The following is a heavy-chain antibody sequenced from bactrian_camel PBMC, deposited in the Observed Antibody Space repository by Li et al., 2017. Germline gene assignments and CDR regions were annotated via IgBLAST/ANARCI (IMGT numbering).Heavy chain of an antibody. CDR2: INSRGDTT. V-gene: IGHV3S40*01. Sequence: VQLVESGGGLVQPGGSLRVSCAASGFVFRSHVMTWVRQAPGKGLEWVSTINSRGDTTYYADSVKGRFTISKDNAKNTLYLQMNSLRTEDTAVYYCATQADYDEYADFGYWARGPRSPSP. CDR1: GFVFRSHV. D-gene: IGHD4*01. J-gene: IGHJ4*01.